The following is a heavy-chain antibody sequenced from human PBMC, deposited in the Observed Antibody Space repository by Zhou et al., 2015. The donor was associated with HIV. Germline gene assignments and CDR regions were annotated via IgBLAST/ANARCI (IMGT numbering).Heavy chain of an antibody. CDR1: GGTFSSYA. D-gene: IGHD2-2*01. CDR3: ARDGAYIVVVPGYRGVGDY. CDR2: ISAYNGNT. V-gene: IGHV1-18*01. J-gene: IGHJ4*02. Sequence: QVQLVQSGAEVKKPGSSVKVSCKASGGTFSSYAISWVRQAPGQGLEWMGWISAYNGNTNYAQKLQGRVTMTTDTSTSTAYMELRSLRSDDTAVYYCARDGAYIVVVPGYRGVGDYWGQGTLVTVSS.